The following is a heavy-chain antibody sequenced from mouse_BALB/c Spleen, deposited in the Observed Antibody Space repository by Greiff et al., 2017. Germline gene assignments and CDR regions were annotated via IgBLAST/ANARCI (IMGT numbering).Heavy chain of an antibody. CDR1: GFTFSDYY. CDR3: AREYGGSYGCFDV. CDR2: ISDGGSYT. Sequence: DVKLVESGGGLVKPGGSLKLSCAASGFTFSDYYMYWVRQTPEKRLEWVATISDGGSYTYYPDSVKGRFTISRDNAKNNLYLQMSSLKSEDTAMYCCAREYGGSYGCFDVWGAGTAVTVSS. V-gene: IGHV5-4*02. D-gene: IGHD1-1*01. J-gene: IGHJ1*01.